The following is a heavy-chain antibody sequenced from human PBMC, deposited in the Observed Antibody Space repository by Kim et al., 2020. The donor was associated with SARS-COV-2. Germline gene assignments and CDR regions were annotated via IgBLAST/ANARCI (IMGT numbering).Heavy chain of an antibody. Sequence: ASVKVSCKASGYTFTSYGISWVRQAPGQGLEWMGWISAYNGNTNYAQKLQGRVTMTTDTSTSTAYMELRSLRSDDTAVYYCASSEYSSSFGAFDIWGQGTMVTVSS. V-gene: IGHV1-18*01. D-gene: IGHD6-13*01. CDR2: ISAYNGNT. CDR3: ASSEYSSSFGAFDI. CDR1: GYTFTSYG. J-gene: IGHJ3*02.